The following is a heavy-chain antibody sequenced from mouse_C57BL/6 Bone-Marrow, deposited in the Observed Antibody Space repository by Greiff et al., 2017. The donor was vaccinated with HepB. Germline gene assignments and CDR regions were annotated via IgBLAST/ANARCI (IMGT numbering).Heavy chain of an antibody. D-gene: IGHD2-4*01. Sequence: QVQLQQPGAELVKPGASVKLSCKASGYTFTSYWMHWVKQRPGQGLEWIGMIHPNSGSTNYNEKLKSKATLTVDKSSSTAYMQLSSLTSEDSAVYYCARSGDYDGWFAYWGQGTLVTVSA. V-gene: IGHV1-64*01. J-gene: IGHJ3*01. CDR1: GYTFTSYW. CDR2: IHPNSGST. CDR3: ARSGDYDGWFAY.